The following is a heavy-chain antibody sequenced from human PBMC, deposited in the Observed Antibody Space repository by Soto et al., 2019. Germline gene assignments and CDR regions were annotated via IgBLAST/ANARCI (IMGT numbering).Heavy chain of an antibody. CDR3: ASGPFYDFWSGGGYYYYGMDV. Sequence: GXSVKVSCKASGGTFSSYAISWVRQAPGQGLEWMGGIIPIFGTANYAQKFQGRVTITADKSTSTAYMELSSLRSEDTAVYYFASGPFYDFWSGGGYYYYGMDVWGQGTTVTGSS. J-gene: IGHJ6*02. CDR1: GGTFSSYA. CDR2: IIPIFGTA. V-gene: IGHV1-69*06. D-gene: IGHD3-3*01.